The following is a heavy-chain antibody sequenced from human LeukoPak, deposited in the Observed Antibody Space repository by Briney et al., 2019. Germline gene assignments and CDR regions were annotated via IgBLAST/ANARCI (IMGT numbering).Heavy chain of an antibody. J-gene: IGHJ5*02. Sequence: SETLSLTCTVSGGSISSYYWSWIRQPPGKGPEWIGYIYHSGSTNYNPSLKSRVTISVDTSKKQFSLKLSSVTAADTAVYYCALTISVAGSNWFDPWGQGTLVTVSS. CDR3: ALTISVAGSNWFDP. CDR2: IYHSGST. V-gene: IGHV4-59*01. CDR1: GGSISSYY. D-gene: IGHD6-19*01.